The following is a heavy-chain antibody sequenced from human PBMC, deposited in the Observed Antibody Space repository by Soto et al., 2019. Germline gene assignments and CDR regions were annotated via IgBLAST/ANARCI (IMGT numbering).Heavy chain of an antibody. Sequence: PSETLSLTCTVSGGSISSYYWSWIRQPPGKGLEWIGYIYYSGSTNYNPSLKSRVTISVDTSTNQFSLKLNSVTAADTAVYYCVRWGYGDYGYWGQGTLVTVSS. V-gene: IGHV4-59*08. CDR1: GGSISSYY. CDR2: IYYSGST. CDR3: VRWGYGDYGY. J-gene: IGHJ4*02. D-gene: IGHD4-17*01.